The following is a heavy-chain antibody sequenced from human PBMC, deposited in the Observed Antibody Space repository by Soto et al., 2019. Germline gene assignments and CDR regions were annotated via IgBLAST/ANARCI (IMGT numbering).Heavy chain of an antibody. CDR3: ARHRYSYGSYYFDY. CDR2: IYYSGST. CDR1: GGSINSYY. J-gene: IGHJ4*02. V-gene: IGHV4-59*08. Sequence: SETLSLTCTVSGGSINSYYWSWIRQPPGKGLEWIGYIYYSGSTNYNPSLKSRVTISVDTSKDQFSLRLSSVTAADTALYYCARHRYSYGSYYFDYWGQGTLVTSPQ. D-gene: IGHD5-18*01.